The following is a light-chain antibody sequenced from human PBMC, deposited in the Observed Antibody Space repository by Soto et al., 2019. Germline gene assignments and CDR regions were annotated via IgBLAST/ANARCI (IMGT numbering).Light chain of an antibody. J-gene: IGLJ2*01. CDR3: CSYAGSYTPVV. Sequence: QSALTQPRSVSGSPGQSVTISCTGTSSDVGGYNYVSWYQQHPGKAPKLMIYDVSKRPSGFTDRFSGSKSGNTASLTISGLQAEDEAYYYCCSYAGSYTPVVFGGGTKLTVL. V-gene: IGLV2-11*01. CDR1: SSDVGGYNY. CDR2: DVS.